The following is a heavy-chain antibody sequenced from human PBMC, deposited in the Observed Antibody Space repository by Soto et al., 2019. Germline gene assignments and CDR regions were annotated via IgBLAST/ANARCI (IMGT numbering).Heavy chain of an antibody. V-gene: IGHV3-30*18. Sequence: HPGGSLRLSCAAPGFSFSSYAMTWVRQAPGKGLECVAVISDTGSSHYYAASVEGRFTISRENSKNTLSLHMDRLRVEDTAVYYCAKDRGGDCPDNSCYFGADYWGQGTPVAVSS. CDR1: GFSFSSYA. CDR2: ISDTGSSH. D-gene: IGHD2-2*01. CDR3: AKDRGGDCPDNSCYFGADY. J-gene: IGHJ4*02.